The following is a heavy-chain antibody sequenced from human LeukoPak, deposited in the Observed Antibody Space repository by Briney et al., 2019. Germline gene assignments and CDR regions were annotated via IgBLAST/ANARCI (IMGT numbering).Heavy chain of an antibody. J-gene: IGHJ6*02. CDR3: TTWGYDFWRSRNYLDV. CDR1: GFTFNNAW. Sequence: GSLRLSCAASGFTFNNAWMNWVRQAPGKGLEWVGRIKSITDGGTTDYAAPVKGRFTISRDDSKNTVYLQMNSLKTEDTAVYYCTTWGYDFWRSRNYLDVWGQGTTVTVSS. CDR2: IKSITDGGTT. D-gene: IGHD3-3*01. V-gene: IGHV3-15*07.